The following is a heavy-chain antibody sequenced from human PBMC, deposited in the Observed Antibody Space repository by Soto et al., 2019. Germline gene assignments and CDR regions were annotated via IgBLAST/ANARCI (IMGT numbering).Heavy chain of an antibody. CDR3: ARDAKAPTGYYYYYGMDV. D-gene: IGHD2-8*02. J-gene: IGHJ6*02. V-gene: IGHV4-30-4*01. CDR1: GGSISSGDYY. CDR2: IYYSGTT. Sequence: SETLSLTCTVSGGSISSGDYYWSWIRQPPGKGLEWIGYIYYSGTTYYNPSLKSRLTISVDTSKSQFSLKLSSVTAADTAVYYCARDAKAPTGYYYYYGMDVWGQGTTVTVSS.